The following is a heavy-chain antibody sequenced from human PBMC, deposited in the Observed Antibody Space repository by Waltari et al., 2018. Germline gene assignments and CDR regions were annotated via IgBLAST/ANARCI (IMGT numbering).Heavy chain of an antibody. D-gene: IGHD6-6*01. CDR2: INHSGST. CDR3: ARDGAARGHY. CDR1: GGSFSGYY. V-gene: IGHV4-34*01. Sequence: QVQLQQWGAGLLKPSETLSLTCAVYGGSFSGYYWSWIRQPPGKGLEWIGEINHSGSTNYNPSPKGRDTISVDTPKHQFSLKLSSVTAADTAVYYCARDGAARGHYWGQGTLVTVSS. J-gene: IGHJ4*02.